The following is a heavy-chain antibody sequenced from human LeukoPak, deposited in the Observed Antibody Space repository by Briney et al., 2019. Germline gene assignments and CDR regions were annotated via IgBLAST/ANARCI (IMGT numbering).Heavy chain of an antibody. J-gene: IGHJ2*01. CDR1: GGSFSGYY. CDR2: MNHSGST. D-gene: IGHD6-19*01. CDR3: ARLRRVPVATYNYYYLDL. Sequence: PSETLSLTCAVYGGSFSGYYWSWIRQPPGKGLEWIGEMNHSGSTNFNPSLKSRFSISVDASRNQLSLRLTSVTAADTAVYYCARLRRVPVATYNYYYLDLWGRGTLVTVSS. V-gene: IGHV4-34*01.